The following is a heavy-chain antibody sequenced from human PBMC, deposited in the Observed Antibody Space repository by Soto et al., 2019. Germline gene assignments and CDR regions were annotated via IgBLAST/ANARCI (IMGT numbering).Heavy chain of an antibody. CDR2: IYWDEDK. D-gene: IGHD2-2*01. CDR1: GFSLSTRGVG. J-gene: IGHJ5*02. CDR3: ATLCTSCQPSWFYP. V-gene: IGHV2-5*05. Sequence: QITLKEAGPTLVKPTQTLTLTGTFYGFSLSTRGVGVGWIRQPPGKALEWLALIYWDEDKRYGPSLKSRLTITKNTSKNQVFLTMTNMDPVDTATYYCATLCTSCQPSWFYPWGQGTLGTVSS.